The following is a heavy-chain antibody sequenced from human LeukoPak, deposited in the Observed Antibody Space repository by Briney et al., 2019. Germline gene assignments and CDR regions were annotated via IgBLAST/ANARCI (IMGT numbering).Heavy chain of an antibody. Sequence: GGSLRLSCAASGFTFSSYWMSWVRQALGKGLEWVANIKQDGSEKYYVNSVRGRFTISRDNAKNSLYLQMNSLRAEDTAVYYCASVYYDFWSGYYPFDYWGQGTLVTVSS. CDR1: GFTFSSYW. J-gene: IGHJ4*02. CDR3: ASVYYDFWSGYYPFDY. V-gene: IGHV3-7*01. D-gene: IGHD3-3*01. CDR2: IKQDGSEK.